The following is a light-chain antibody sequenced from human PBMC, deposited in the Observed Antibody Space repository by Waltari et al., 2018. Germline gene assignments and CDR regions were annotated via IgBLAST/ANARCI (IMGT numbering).Light chain of an antibody. J-gene: IGLJ2*01. CDR2: DVS. Sequence: QSALTQPASVSGSPGQSITISCTGTSSDIGPYDYVAWYQPHPGKAPKLIIYDVSGRPSGISDRFSGSKSGNTASLTISGLQADDEAFYYCSSYETSNIVVFGGGTKLTVL. CDR1: SSDIGPYDY. V-gene: IGLV2-14*03. CDR3: SSYETSNIVV.